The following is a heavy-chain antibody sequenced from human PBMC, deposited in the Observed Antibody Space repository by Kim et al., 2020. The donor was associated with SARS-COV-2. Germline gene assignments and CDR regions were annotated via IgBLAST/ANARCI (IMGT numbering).Heavy chain of an antibody. Sequence: GGSLRLSCAASGFTFSSYGMHWVRQAPGKGLEWVAVISYDGSNKYYADSVKGRFTISRDNSKNTLYLQMNSLRAEDTAVYYCAKGSSGFWNYFDYWGQGTLVTVSS. D-gene: IGHD3-22*01. V-gene: IGHV3-30*18. CDR1: GFTFSSYG. CDR3: AKGSSGFWNYFDY. J-gene: IGHJ4*02. CDR2: ISYDGSNK.